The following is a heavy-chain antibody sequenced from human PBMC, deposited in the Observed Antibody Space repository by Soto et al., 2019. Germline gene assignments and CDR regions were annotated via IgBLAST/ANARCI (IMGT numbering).Heavy chain of an antibody. V-gene: IGHV5-10-1*01. CDR2: IDPSDSYT. CDR1: GYSFTSYW. D-gene: IGHD3-9*01. J-gene: IGHJ3*02. CDR3: ARHVDDILTGSPDAFDI. Sequence: GESLKISCKGSGYSFTSYWISWVRQMPGKGLEWMGRIDPSDSYTNYSPSFQGHVTITADKSISTAYLQWRSLKASDAAMDFCARHVDDILTGSPDAFDIWGQGTMVTVSS.